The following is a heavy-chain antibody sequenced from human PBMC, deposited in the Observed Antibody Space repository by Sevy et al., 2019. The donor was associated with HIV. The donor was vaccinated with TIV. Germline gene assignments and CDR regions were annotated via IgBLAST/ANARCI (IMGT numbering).Heavy chain of an antibody. J-gene: IGHJ4*02. CDR3: ARAEQTYFFDY. Sequence: GGSLRLSCAASGFTFNKYNMNWVRQAPGKGLEWVSTITAYSTDIYYADSVKGRFTISRDDAKNSLYLQMNGLRAEDTAIYYCARAEQTYFFDYWGQGTLVTVSS. CDR2: ITAYSTDI. CDR1: GFTFNKYN. V-gene: IGHV3-21*06.